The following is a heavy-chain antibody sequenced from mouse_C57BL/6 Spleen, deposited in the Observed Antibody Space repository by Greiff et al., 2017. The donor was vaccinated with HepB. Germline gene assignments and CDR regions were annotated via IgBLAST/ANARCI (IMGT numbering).Heavy chain of an antibody. J-gene: IGHJ2*01. V-gene: IGHV1-18*01. D-gene: IGHD2-4*01. CDR2: INPNNGGT. Sequence: VQLQQSGPELVKPGASVKIPCKASGYTFTDYNMDWVKQSHGKSLEWIGDINPNNGGTIYNQKFKGKATLTVDKSSSTAYMELRSLTSEDTAVYYCATPYDYDEGGPFDYWGQGTTLTVSS. CDR3: ATPYDYDEGGPFDY. CDR1: GYTFTDYN.